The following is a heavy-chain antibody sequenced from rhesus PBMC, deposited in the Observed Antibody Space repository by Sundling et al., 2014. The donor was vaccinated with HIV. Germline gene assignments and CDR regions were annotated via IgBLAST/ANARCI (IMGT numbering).Heavy chain of an antibody. Sequence: QVQLQESGPGLVKPSETLSLTCSVSGASISSNWWSWMRQSPGKGLDWIGEINGNSGSTNYNPSLKSRVTISRDTSKNQFSLKLSSVTAADTAVYYCAIEGVPGWGQGVLVTVSS. CDR3: AIEGVPG. CDR1: GASISSNW. CDR2: INGNSGST. J-gene: IGHJ4*01. D-gene: IGHD2-39*01. V-gene: IGHV4-80*01.